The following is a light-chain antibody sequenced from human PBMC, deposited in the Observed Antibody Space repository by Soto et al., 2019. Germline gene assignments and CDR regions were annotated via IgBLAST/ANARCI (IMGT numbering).Light chain of an antibody. CDR2: GNS. CDR1: SSNIGAGYD. CDR3: QSYDSSLSVVV. V-gene: IGLV1-40*01. J-gene: IGLJ2*01. Sequence: QSVLTQPPSVSGAPGQRVTISCTGSSSNIGAGYDVHWYQQLPGTAPKLLIYGNSNRPSGVPDRFPGSKSGTSASLAITGLQAEDEAYYYCQSYDSSLSVVVFGGGTKLTFL.